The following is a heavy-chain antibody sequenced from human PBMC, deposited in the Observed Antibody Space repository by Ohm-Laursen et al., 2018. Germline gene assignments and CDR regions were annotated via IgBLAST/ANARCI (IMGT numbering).Heavy chain of an antibody. J-gene: IGHJ4*02. Sequence: AASVKVSCKASGYIFTRYYLHWVRQAPGLGLEWMGVINPSGVTTWYAQKFQGRVTMTRDTSTSTVYMELISLRYEDTALYYCVRDRCTNGVCHLDYWGQGTLVTVSS. V-gene: IGHV1-46*01. CDR2: INPSGVTT. CDR3: VRDRCTNGVCHLDY. D-gene: IGHD2-8*01. CDR1: GYIFTRYY.